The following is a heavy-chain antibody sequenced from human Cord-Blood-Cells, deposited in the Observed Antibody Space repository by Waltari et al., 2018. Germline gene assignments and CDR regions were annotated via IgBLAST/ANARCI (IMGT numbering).Heavy chain of an antibody. J-gene: IGHJ3*02. CDR3: ARGLRNWNYAASAFDI. Sequence: SWVRQASGQGLEWMGGIIPIFGTANYTQKFQGRVTITADESTSTAYMELSSLRSEDTAVYYCARGLRNWNYAASAFDIWGQGTMVTVSS. V-gene: IGHV1-69*01. D-gene: IGHD1-7*01. CDR2: IIPIFGTA.